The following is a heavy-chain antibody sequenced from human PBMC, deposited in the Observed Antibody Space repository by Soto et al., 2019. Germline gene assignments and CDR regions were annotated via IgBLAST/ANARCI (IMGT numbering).Heavy chain of an antibody. V-gene: IGHV3-23*01. J-gene: IGHJ4*02. D-gene: IGHD3-3*02. Sequence: EVQLWESGGGLVQPGGSLRISCAASGFDFSNYGMSWVRQAPGKGLEWVSAISGTAHATYYAASVKGRFTISRDNSKNTLYLQMNSLRVEDTAVYFCVKDAPQPFSDWGQGTLVTVSS. CDR2: ISGTAHAT. CDR3: VKDAPQPFSD. CDR1: GFDFSNYG.